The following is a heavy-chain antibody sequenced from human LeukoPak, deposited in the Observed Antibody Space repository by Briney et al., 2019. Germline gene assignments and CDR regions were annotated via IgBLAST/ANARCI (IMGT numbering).Heavy chain of an antibody. CDR2: ISGSGGST. D-gene: IGHD3-10*01. Sequence: PGGSLRLSCAASGFTFSNHWMSWVRQAPGKGLEWVSAISGSGGSTYYADSVKGRFTISRDNSKNTLYLQMNSLRAEDTAVYYCAKVTYGSGTYGAFDSWGQGTLVTVSS. J-gene: IGHJ4*02. CDR1: GFTFSNHW. CDR3: AKVTYGSGTYGAFDS. V-gene: IGHV3-23*01.